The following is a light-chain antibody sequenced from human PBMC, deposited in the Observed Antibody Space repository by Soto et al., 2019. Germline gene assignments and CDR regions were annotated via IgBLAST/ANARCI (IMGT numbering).Light chain of an antibody. V-gene: IGKV1-5*03. CDR3: QHYNSYGT. Sequence: DIPLTQSPSTLSASVGDRVTISFRASQSINKWLAWYQHKPGKAPNLLIYEVSTLHSGVPSRFSGSGSGTEFTLTISSLQPDDFATYYCQHYNSYGTFGQGTKVDI. CDR1: QSINKW. CDR2: EVS. J-gene: IGKJ1*01.